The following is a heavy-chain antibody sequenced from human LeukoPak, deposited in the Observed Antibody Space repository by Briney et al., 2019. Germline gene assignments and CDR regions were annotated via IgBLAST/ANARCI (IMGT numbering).Heavy chain of an antibody. CDR1: GFTFSSYS. CDR2: ISSSSSYI. V-gene: IGHV3-21*01. D-gene: IGHD3-22*01. J-gene: IGHJ4*02. Sequence: GGSLRLSCAASGFTFSSYSMNWVRQAPGKGLEWVSSISSSSSYIYHADSVKGRFTISRDNAKNSLYLQMNSLRAEDTAVYYCARDGQIADFWGQGTLVTVSS. CDR3: ARDGQIADF.